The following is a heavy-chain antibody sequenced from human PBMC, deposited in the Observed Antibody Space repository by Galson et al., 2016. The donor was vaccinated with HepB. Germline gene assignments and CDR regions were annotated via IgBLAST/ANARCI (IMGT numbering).Heavy chain of an antibody. CDR3: ARRAYSTSWFLSYGMDV. CDR2: ISAFSTI. CDR1: GFAFKDFD. V-gene: IGHV3-69-1*02. J-gene: IGHJ6*02. D-gene: IGHD6-13*01. Sequence: SLRLSCAASGFAFKDFDMNWVRQSPGKGLEWISYISAFSTISYADSVKGRFTISRDNAKNSLYLQMNSLRDEDTAVYYCARRAYSTSWFLSYGMDVWGQGTTVTVSS.